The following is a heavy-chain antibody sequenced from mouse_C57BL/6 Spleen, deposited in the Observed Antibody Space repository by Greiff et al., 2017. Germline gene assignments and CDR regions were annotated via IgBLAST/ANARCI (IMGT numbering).Heavy chain of an antibody. CDR1: GYTFTRYW. CDR3: ARIYYYGSSYDAMDY. J-gene: IGHJ4*01. CDR2: IHPNSGST. V-gene: IGHV1-64*01. D-gene: IGHD1-1*01. Sequence: QVQLQQPGAELVKPGASVKLSCKASGYTFTRYWMHWVKPRPGQGLEWIGMIHPNSGSTNYNEKFKSKATLTVDKSSSTAYMQLSSLPSEDSAVYYCARIYYYGSSYDAMDYWGQGTSVTVSS.